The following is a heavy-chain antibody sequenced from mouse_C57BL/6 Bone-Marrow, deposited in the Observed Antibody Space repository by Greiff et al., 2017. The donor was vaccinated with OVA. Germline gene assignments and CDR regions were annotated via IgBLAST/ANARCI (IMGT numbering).Heavy chain of an antibody. CDR2: INYDGSST. D-gene: IGHD1-1*01. CDR1: GFTFSDYY. J-gene: IGHJ1*03. CDR3: AREGGYGSSFYWYFDV. V-gene: IGHV5-16*01. Sequence: VQLKESEGGLVQPGSSMKLSCTASGFTFSDYYMAWVRQVPEKGLEWVANINYDGSSTYYLDSLKSRFIISRDNAKNILYLQMSSLKSEDTATYYCAREGGYGSSFYWYFDVWGTGTTVTVSS.